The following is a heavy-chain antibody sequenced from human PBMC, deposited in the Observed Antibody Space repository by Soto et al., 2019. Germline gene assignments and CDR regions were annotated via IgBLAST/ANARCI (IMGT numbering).Heavy chain of an antibody. J-gene: IGHJ6*02. V-gene: IGHV5-51*01. CDR3: AASIFYYGMDV. CDR1: GYTFTNYW. Sequence: GESLKISCKGSGYTFTNYWIGWVRQMPGKGPEWMGIIYPGDSDTKYNPSFQGQVTISADKSITTTYLQWSSLKASDTAIYYCAASIFYYGMDVWGQGATVTVSS. CDR2: IYPGDSDT.